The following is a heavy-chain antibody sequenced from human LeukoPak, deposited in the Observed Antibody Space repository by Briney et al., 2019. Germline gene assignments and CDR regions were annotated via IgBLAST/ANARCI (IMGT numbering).Heavy chain of an antibody. CDR1: GGSISNYY. J-gene: IGHJ5*02. D-gene: IGHD3-10*01. CDR2: IYYSGST. Sequence: SETLSLTCTVSGGSISNYYWSWIRQPPGKGLEWIGYIYYSGSTNYNPSLKSRVTISVDTSKNQFSLKLSSVTAADTAVYYCARGGLYYYGSGSYWLDPWGQGTLVTVSS. CDR3: ARGGLYYYGSGSYWLDP. V-gene: IGHV4-59*01.